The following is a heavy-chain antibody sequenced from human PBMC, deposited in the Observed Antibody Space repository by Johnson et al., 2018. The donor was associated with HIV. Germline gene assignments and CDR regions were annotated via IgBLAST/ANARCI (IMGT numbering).Heavy chain of an antibody. Sequence: QVQLVESGGGVVQPGRSLRLSCAASGFTFSSYAMHWVRQAPGKGLEWVAVISYDGSNKYYVDSVKGRFTISRDNSKNTLYLQMNSLRAEDTAVDYCARVSSSSLGAFDIWGQGTMVTVSS. D-gene: IGHD6-6*01. J-gene: IGHJ3*02. CDR1: GFTFSSYA. CDR3: ARVSSSSLGAFDI. V-gene: IGHV3-30*04. CDR2: ISYDGSNK.